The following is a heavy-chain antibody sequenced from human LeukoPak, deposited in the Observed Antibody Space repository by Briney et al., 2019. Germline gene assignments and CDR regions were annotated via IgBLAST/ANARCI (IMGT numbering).Heavy chain of an antibody. V-gene: IGHV4-31*03. CDR1: GGSISSGGYY. CDR3: ARDSSGYYERGSHFDY. Sequence: PSETLSLTCTVSGGSISSGGYYWSWIRQHPGKGLEWIGYIYYSGSTYYNPSLKSRVTISVDTSKNQFSLKLSSVTAADTAVYYCARDSSGYYERGSHFDYWGQGTLVTVSS. D-gene: IGHD3-22*01. J-gene: IGHJ4*02. CDR2: IYYSGST.